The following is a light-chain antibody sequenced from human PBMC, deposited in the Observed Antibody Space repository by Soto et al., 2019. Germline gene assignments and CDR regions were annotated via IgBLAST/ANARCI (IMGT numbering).Light chain of an antibody. J-gene: IGKJ1*01. CDR3: QQYGSSVWT. Sequence: EIVLTQSPGTLSLSPGERATLSCRASQSVSTSYLGWYQQKSGQAPRLLIYGASIRATGIPDRFSGSGSGTDFTLTISRLEPEDFAVYYCQQYGSSVWTFGQGTKVDIK. CDR1: QSVSTSY. V-gene: IGKV3-20*01. CDR2: GAS.